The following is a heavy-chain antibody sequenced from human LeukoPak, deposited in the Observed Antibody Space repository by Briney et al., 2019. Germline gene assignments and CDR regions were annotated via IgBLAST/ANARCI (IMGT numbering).Heavy chain of an antibody. J-gene: IGHJ3*02. Sequence: GGSLRLACAASGFTFSSYAMHWVRQAPGKGLEWVAVISYDGSNKYYADSVKGRFTISRDNSKNTLYLQMNSLRAEDTAVYYCARTGSYLGAFDIWGQGTMVTVSS. CDR2: ISYDGSNK. V-gene: IGHV3-30*04. D-gene: IGHD3-10*01. CDR3: ARTGSYLGAFDI. CDR1: GFTFSSYA.